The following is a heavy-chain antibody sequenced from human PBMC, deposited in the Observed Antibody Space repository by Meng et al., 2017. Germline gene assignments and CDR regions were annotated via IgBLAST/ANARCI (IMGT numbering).Heavy chain of an antibody. CDR3: ARDWGSSCGVDCRRIKY. Sequence: RLVGVAGGVVQHGRSLILSCAVFGFTFSTHAMHWDRQAPGKGLEWVAVISYDGSYKHYADSVKGRFTISRDNSKNTLYLEMSSLRSEDTAVYSCARDWGSSCGVDCRRIKYWGQGTLVTVSS. J-gene: IGHJ4*02. CDR1: GFTFSTHA. V-gene: IGHV3-30*15. D-gene: IGHD2-21*02. CDR2: ISYDGSYK.